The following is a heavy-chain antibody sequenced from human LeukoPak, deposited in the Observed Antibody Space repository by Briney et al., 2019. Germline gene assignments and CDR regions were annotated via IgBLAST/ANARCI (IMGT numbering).Heavy chain of an antibody. CDR3: AKNRDTSSGSFGY. V-gene: IGHV3-30*18. D-gene: IGHD6-19*01. J-gene: IGHJ4*02. CDR2: ISYDGSNK. CDR1: GFTFSSYG. Sequence: GGSLRLSCAASGFTFSSYGMHWVRQAPGKGLEWVAVISYDGSNKYYADSVKGRFTISRDNSKNTLYLQMNSLRAEDTAVYYCAKNRDTSSGSFGYWGQGTLVTVSS.